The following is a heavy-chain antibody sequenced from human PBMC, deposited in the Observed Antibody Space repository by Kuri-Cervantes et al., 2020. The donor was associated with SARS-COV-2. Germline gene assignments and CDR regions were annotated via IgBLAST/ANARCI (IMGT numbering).Heavy chain of an antibody. Sequence: GESLKISCAASGFTFSSYWMSWVRQAPGKGLEWVANIKQDGSEKYYVDSVKGRFTISRDNAKNSLYLQMNSLRAEDTAVYYCARVPLSIAAAGRWFDPWGQGTLVTVSS. CDR2: IKQDGSEK. CDR3: ARVPLSIAAAGRWFDP. V-gene: IGHV3-7*01. D-gene: IGHD6-13*01. J-gene: IGHJ5*02. CDR1: GFTFSSYW.